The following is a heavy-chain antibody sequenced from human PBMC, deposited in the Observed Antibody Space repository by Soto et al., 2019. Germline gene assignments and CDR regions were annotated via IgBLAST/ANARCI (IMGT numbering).Heavy chain of an antibody. CDR1: GFTFSSYG. CDR2: ISYDGSKK. V-gene: IGHV3-30*03. CDR3: ATGNSSGWSFWYFDL. J-gene: IGHJ2*01. D-gene: IGHD6-19*01. Sequence: QVQLVESGGGVVQPGRSLRLSCAASGFTFSSYGMHWVRQAPGQGLEWVAVISYDGSKKYYADSVKGRFTISRDNSKNTLYLQMNSLRAEDTAVYYCATGNSSGWSFWYFDLWGRGTLVTVSS.